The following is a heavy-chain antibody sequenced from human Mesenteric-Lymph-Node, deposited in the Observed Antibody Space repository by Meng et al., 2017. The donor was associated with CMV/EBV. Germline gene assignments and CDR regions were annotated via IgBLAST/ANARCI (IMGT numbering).Heavy chain of an antibody. CDR1: GGTFSSYA. CDR2: IIPIFGTA. Sequence: SVKVSCKASGGTFSSYAISWVRQAPGQGLEWMGGIIPIFGTANYAQKFQGRVTITTDESTSTAYMELSSLRSEDTAVFYCAESGSYGYWGQGTLVTVSS. J-gene: IGHJ4*02. CDR3: AESGSYGY. D-gene: IGHD1-26*01. V-gene: IGHV1-69*05.